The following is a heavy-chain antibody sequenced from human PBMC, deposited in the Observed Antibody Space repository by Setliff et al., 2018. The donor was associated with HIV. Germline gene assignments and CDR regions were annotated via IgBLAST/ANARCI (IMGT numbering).Heavy chain of an antibody. J-gene: IGHJ6*03. D-gene: IGHD6-13*01. Sequence: SETLSLTCTVSGGSISTYYWTWIRQPAGKGLEWIGRIYTSGSSNNYNPSLKSRVTMSVDTSKNQFSLKLSSVTAADTAVYYCAREAYSSSWYINYMDVWGKGTTVTVS. V-gene: IGHV4-4*07. CDR3: AREAYSSSWYINYMDV. CDR2: IYTSGSSN. CDR1: GGSISTYY.